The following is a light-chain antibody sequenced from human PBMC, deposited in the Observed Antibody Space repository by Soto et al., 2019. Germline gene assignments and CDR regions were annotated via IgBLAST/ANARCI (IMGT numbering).Light chain of an antibody. V-gene: IGKV3-11*01. J-gene: IGKJ4*01. CDR1: QSISSY. Sequence: ETVLTQFPATLSLSPGERATLSCRASQSISSYLAWYQQKPGQAPRLLIYDASNRATGIPARFSGSASGTDFTITISSREPEDVAVYYCQQRNTWPLTFGGGTKVEIK. CDR2: DAS. CDR3: QQRNTWPLT.